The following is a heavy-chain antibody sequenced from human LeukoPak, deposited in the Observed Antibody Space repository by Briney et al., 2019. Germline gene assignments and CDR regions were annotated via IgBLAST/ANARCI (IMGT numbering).Heavy chain of an antibody. V-gene: IGHV1-69*13. CDR3: ARDLAAPYFDY. J-gene: IGHJ4*02. CDR1: GGTFSSYA. CDR2: IIPIFGTA. D-gene: IGHD2-15*01. Sequence: GASVKVSCKASGGTFSSYAISWVRQAPGQGLEWMGGIIPIFGTANYAQKSQGRVTITADESTSTAYMELSSLRSEDTAVYYCARDLAAPYFDYWGQGTLVTVSS.